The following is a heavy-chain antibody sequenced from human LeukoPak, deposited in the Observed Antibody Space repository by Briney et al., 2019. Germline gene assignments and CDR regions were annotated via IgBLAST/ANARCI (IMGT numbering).Heavy chain of an antibody. D-gene: IGHD5-24*01. CDR1: GLTFSRYA. V-gene: IGHV3-64*01. CDR3: ARARDGYNHDFDY. Sequence: PGGSLRLSCAASGLTFSRYAMHWVRQAPGKGLEYVSAISSNGGSTYYANSVKGRFTISRDNSKNTLYLQMGSLRADDMAVYYCARARDGYNHDFDYWGQGTLVTVSS. J-gene: IGHJ4*02. CDR2: ISSNGGST.